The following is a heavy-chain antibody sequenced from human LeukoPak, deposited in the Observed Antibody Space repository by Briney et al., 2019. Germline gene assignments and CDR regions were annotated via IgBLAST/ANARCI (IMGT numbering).Heavy chain of an antibody. V-gene: IGHV4-59*01. CDR1: GVSFSGYY. J-gene: IGHJ6*02. Sequence: PSETLSLTCAVYGVSFSGYYWSWIRQPPGKGLEWLGYVYYSGSATYNPSLKSRVTISVDTSKNQFSLRLSSVTAADTAVYYCARDGSNWSNDYYHGVDVWGQGTTVTVSS. CDR2: VYYSGSA. CDR3: ARDGSNWSNDYYHGVDV. D-gene: IGHD4-11*01.